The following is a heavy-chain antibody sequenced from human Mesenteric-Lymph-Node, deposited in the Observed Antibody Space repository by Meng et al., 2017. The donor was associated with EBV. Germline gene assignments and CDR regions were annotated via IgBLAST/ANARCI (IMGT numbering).Heavy chain of an antibody. V-gene: IGHV4-31*03. CDR2: IHDSGST. CDR1: VGSISSGAYY. J-gene: IGHJ5*02. D-gene: IGHD3-10*01. CDR3: ARASYGSGSPLGESWFDP. Sequence: QVQLQESGPGLVKPSQTPSLPCPVLVGSISSGAYYWSWIRQPPGKGLEWIGYIHDSGSTYYNPSLTSRVTISADTSKNQFSLKLSSVTAADTAVYYCARASYGSGSPLGESWFDPWGQGTLVTVSS.